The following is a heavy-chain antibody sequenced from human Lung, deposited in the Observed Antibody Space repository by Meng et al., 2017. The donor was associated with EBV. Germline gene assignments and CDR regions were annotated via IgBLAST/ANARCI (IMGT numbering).Heavy chain of an antibody. D-gene: IGHD1-7*01. CDR1: GDSVSSNSAA. CDR3: ASSRPLAGNWNYHY. V-gene: IGHV6-1*01. J-gene: IGHJ4*02. Sequence: QEQPQQSGPGLVNPSQTLSRTCAISGDSVSSNSAAWNWIRQSPSRGLEWLGRTYYRSKWYNDYAVSVKSRITINPDTSKNQFSLQLNSVTPEDTAVYYCASSRPLAGNWNYHYWGQGTLVTVAS. CDR2: TYYRSKWYN.